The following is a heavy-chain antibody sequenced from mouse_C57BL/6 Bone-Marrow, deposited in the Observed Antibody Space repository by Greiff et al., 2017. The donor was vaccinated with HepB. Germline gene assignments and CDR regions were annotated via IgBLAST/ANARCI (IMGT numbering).Heavy chain of an antibody. CDR3: ARRDGSPWYFGV. CDR2: IHPNSGST. CDR1: GYTFTSYW. V-gene: IGHV1-64*01. J-gene: IGHJ1*03. Sequence: QVQLQQPGAELVKPGASVKLSCKASGYTFTSYWMHWVKQRPGQGLEWIGMIHPNSGSTNYNEKFKSKATLTVDKSSSTAYMQLSSLTSEDSAVYYCARRDGSPWYFGVWGTGTTVTVSS. D-gene: IGHD1-1*01.